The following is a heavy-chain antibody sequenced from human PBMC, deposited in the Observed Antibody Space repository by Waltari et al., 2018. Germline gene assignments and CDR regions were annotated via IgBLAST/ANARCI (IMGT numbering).Heavy chain of an antibody. Sequence: QLQLQASGPRPVKPSETLSLTCTVSGGSLRSSSYYSGWIRHPQGKGLEWIGSIYYSGSTYYNPSLKSRVTISVDTSKNQFSLKLSSVTAADTAVYYCARLIFGVVKWGFYFDYWGQGTLVTVSS. CDR2: IYYSGST. CDR1: GGSLRSSSYY. J-gene: IGHJ4*02. D-gene: IGHD3-3*01. V-gene: IGHV4-39*01. CDR3: ARLIFGVVKWGFYFDY.